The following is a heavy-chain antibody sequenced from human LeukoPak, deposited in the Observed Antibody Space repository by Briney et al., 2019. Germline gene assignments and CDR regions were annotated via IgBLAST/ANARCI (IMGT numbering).Heavy chain of an antibody. Sequence: GGSLRLSCAASGFTFSSYAMSWVRQAPGKGLEWVSAISGSGGSTYYADSVKGRFTISRDNSKNTLYLQMNSLRAEDTAVYYCVKDASNGYDWFPDYWGQGTLVTVSS. CDR2: ISGSGGST. CDR1: GFTFSSYA. CDR3: VKDASNGYDWFPDY. V-gene: IGHV3-23*01. D-gene: IGHD5-12*01. J-gene: IGHJ4*02.